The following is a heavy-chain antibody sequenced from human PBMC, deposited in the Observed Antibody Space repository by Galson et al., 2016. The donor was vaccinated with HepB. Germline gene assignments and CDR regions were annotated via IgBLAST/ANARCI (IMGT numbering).Heavy chain of an antibody. V-gene: IGHV3-21*03. D-gene: IGHD3-10*01. CDR1: GFTFTTYT. Sequence: SLRLSCAASGFTFTTYTMNWLRQAPGKGPEWVSSICSSSVYIYYADSVKGRFTISRDNAKKSLYLQMNSLRAEDTAVYYCARDLYDSGSSPIDYWGLGTLVTVSS. J-gene: IGHJ4*02. CDR3: ARDLYDSGSSPIDY. CDR2: ICSSSVYI.